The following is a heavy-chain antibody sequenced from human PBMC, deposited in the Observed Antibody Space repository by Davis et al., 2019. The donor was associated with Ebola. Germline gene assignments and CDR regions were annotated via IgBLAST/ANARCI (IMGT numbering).Heavy chain of an antibody. D-gene: IGHD3-10*01. CDR3: ARGGSSAFDI. J-gene: IGHJ3*02. CDR1: GFTFSSYW. Sequence: PGGSLRLSCAASGFTFSSYWMIWVRQAPGKGLEWVANIKHDGSENYYVDPAKGRFTISRDNAKKSLYLQMNSLRAEDTAVYYCARGGSSAFDIWGQGTMVTVSS. CDR2: IKHDGSEN. V-gene: IGHV3-7*01.